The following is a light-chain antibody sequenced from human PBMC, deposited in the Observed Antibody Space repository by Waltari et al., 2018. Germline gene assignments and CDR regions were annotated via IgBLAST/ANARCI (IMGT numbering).Light chain of an antibody. Sequence: SALTQPASFSESPGPSITTSSTRPSSVVGVYNDVSWYQQHPVKVPKLLIFDVSNRPSGVSNRFSGSKSGNTASLTISGLQAEDESDYYCCSFTSRSTWVFGGGTKLTVL. V-gene: IGLV2-14*01. CDR2: DVS. CDR1: SSVVGVYND. CDR3: CSFTSRSTWV. J-gene: IGLJ3*02.